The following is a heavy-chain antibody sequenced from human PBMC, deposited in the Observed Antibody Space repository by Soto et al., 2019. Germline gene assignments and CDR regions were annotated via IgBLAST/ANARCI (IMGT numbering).Heavy chain of an antibody. CDR1: GGTFSSYT. V-gene: IGHV1-69*02. CDR3: ARADCSGGSCYYYYYMDV. CDR2: IIPILGIA. J-gene: IGHJ6*03. D-gene: IGHD2-15*01. Sequence: QVQLVQSGAEVKKPGSSVKVSCKASGGTFSSYTISWVRQAPGQGLEWMGRIIPILGIANYAQKFQGRVTITADKSTSTDYMELSSLRSEDTAVYYCARADCSGGSCYYYYYMDVWGKGTTVTVSS.